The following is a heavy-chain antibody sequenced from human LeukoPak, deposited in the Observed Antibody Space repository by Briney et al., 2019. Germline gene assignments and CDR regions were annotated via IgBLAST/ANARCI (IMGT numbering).Heavy chain of an antibody. CDR3: ARASPITIHFDY. J-gene: IGHJ4*02. Sequence: SQTLSLTCAVSGGSISSGGYSWRWIRQPPGKGLGWIGYIYHSGSTYYNPSLKSRVTISVDRSKNQFSLKLSSVTAADTAVYYCARASPITIHFDYWGQGTLVTVSS. V-gene: IGHV4-30-2*01. CDR2: IYHSGST. D-gene: IGHD3-3*01. CDR1: GGSISSGGYS.